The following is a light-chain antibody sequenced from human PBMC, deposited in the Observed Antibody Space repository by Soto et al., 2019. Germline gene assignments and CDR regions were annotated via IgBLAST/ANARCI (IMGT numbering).Light chain of an antibody. V-gene: IGKV3-20*01. J-gene: IGKJ2*01. Sequence: DIVLTQSPGTLSLSPGERATLSCRARQSVSSSYLAWYQQKPGQAPRLLIYDSSTRATGIPDRFRGSGSGTDFTLTINRLDPEDFAVYYCQQYGSSVYTFGQGTKLEIK. CDR3: QQYGSSVYT. CDR2: DSS. CDR1: QSVSSSY.